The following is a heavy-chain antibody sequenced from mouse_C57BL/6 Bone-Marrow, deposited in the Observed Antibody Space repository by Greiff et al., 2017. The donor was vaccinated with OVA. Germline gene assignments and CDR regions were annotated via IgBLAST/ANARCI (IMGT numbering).Heavy chain of an antibody. CDR2: FYPGSGSI. V-gene: IGHV1-62-2*01. Sequence: VQLQQSGAELVKPGASVKLSCKASGYTFTEYTIHWVKQRSGQGLEWIGWFYPGSGSIKYNEKFKDKATLTADKSSSTVYMELSRLTSEDSAVYFCARHEQIYYYGSSYFDYWGQGTTLTVSS. J-gene: IGHJ2*01. D-gene: IGHD1-1*01. CDR3: ARHEQIYYYGSSYFDY. CDR1: GYTFTEYT.